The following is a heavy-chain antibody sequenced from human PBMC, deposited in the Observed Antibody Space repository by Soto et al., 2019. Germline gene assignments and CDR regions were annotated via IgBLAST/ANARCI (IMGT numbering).Heavy chain of an antibody. D-gene: IGHD6-19*01. CDR3: AREGSGWPRGYFDY. Sequence: GGSLRLSCAASGFTFSDHYMDWVRQAPGKGLEWVGRTRNKANSYTTEYAASVKGRFTISRDDSKNSLYLQMSSLKTEDTAVYYCAREGSGWPRGYFDYWGQGALVTVSS. CDR1: GFTFSDHY. CDR2: TRNKANSYTT. V-gene: IGHV3-72*01. J-gene: IGHJ4*02.